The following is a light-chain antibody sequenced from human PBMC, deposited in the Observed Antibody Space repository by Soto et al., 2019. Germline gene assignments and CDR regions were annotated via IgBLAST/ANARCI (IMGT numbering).Light chain of an antibody. Sequence: QSVLTQPASVSGSPGQSITISCTGTSSDVGGYNFVSWYQQHPGKAPKLMIYDVSNRSSGVSNRFSGSKSGNTASLTISGLQAEDEADYYCSSYTSSSTPGFGTGTKVTVL. CDR1: SSDVGGYNF. J-gene: IGLJ1*01. CDR3: SSYTSSSTPG. V-gene: IGLV2-14*01. CDR2: DVS.